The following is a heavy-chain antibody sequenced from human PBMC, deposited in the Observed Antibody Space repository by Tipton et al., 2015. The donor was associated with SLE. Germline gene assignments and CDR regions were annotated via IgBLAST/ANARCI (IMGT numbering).Heavy chain of an antibody. J-gene: IGHJ3*02. D-gene: IGHD5-12*01. CDR2: IYQSGST. CDR1: GGSISSYY. V-gene: IGHV4-59*01. Sequence: TLSLTCTVSGGSISSYYWSWIRQPPGKGLEWIGTIYQSGSTHYNPSLKSRVTISGDTSKNQFSLKLSSVTAADTAVYYCARDLGVATAFDIWGQGTMVTVSS. CDR3: ARDLGVATAFDI.